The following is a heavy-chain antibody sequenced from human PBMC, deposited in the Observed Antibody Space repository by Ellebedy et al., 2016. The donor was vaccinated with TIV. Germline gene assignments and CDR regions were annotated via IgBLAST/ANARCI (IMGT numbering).Heavy chain of an antibody. J-gene: IGHJ4*02. CDR1: GFTFSSYA. V-gene: IGHV3-23*01. Sequence: GESLEISCAASGFTFSSYAMSWVRQAPGKGLEWVSAISGSGGSTYYADSVKGRFTISRDHSKNTLYLQMNSLRAEETAVYYCAKSPPGIRWPDYWGQGTLVTVSS. CDR3: AKSPPGIRWPDY. CDR2: ISGSGGST. D-gene: IGHD3-10*01.